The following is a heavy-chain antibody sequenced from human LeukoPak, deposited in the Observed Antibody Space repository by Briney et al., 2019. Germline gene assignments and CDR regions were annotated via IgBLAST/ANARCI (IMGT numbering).Heavy chain of an antibody. J-gene: IGHJ3*02. Sequence: KASETLSLTCTVSGVSISSYYWSWIRQPPGKGLEWIGYIYYSGSTNYNPSLKSRVTISVDTSKNQFSLKLSSVTAADTAVYYCARVYDYGDYHDAFDIWGQGTMVTVSS. V-gene: IGHV4-59*01. CDR2: IYYSGST. CDR1: GVSISSYY. CDR3: ARVYDYGDYHDAFDI. D-gene: IGHD4-17*01.